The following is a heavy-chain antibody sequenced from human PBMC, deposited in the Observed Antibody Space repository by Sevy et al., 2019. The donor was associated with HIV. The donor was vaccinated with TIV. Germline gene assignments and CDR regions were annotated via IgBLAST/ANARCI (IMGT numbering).Heavy chain of an antibody. J-gene: IGHJ4*02. V-gene: IGHV3-49*03. CDR1: GFTFGDYA. CDR2: IRSKAYGGTT. Sequence: GGSLRLSCTASGFTFGDYAMSWFRQAPGKGLEWVGFIRSKAYGGTTEYAASVKGRFTISRDDSKIMAYLQMNSLKTEDTAGYYCTRDRSSSWYPILFDYWGQGTLVTVSS. CDR3: TRDRSSSWYPILFDY. D-gene: IGHD6-13*01.